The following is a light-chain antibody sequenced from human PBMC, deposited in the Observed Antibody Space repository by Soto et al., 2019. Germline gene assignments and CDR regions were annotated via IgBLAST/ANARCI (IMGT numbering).Light chain of an antibody. J-gene: IGKJ5*01. V-gene: IGKV3-11*01. CDR1: QSVSSY. CDR2: DAS. Sequence: EIVLTQSPATLSLSPGERATLSCRASQSVSSYLAWYQQKPGQAPRLLIYDASNRATGIPDRFSGSGSGTDFTLTISRLEPEDFAVYYCQQYGTAFGPGTRLEI. CDR3: QQYGTA.